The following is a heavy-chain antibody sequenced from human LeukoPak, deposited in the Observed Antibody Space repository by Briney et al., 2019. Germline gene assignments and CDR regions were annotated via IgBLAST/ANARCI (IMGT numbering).Heavy chain of an antibody. CDR2: ISPDGSET. D-gene: IGHD7-27*01. CDR3: ARDMWGSFDY. CDR1: GFSFSNFW. Sequence: GGSLRLSCAASGFSFSNFWMHWGRQAPGEGLVWVSRISPDGSETTYADSVKGRFTISRDNAKNTLYLQLSSLRAEDTGVYYCARDMWGSFDYWGQGALVTVSS. J-gene: IGHJ4*02. V-gene: IGHV3-74*01.